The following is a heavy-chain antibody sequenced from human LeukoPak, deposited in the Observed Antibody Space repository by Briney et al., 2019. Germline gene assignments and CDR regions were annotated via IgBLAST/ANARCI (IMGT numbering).Heavy chain of an antibody. J-gene: IGHJ4*02. Sequence: SETLSLTCTVSGGSISSYYWSWTRQPPGKGLEWIGYIYYSGSTNYNPSLKSRVTISVDTSKNQFSLKLSSVTAADTAVYYCARGLVAAAYFDYWGQGTLVTVSS. CDR1: GGSISSYY. CDR2: IYYSGST. CDR3: ARGLVAAAYFDY. V-gene: IGHV4-59*01. D-gene: IGHD2-15*01.